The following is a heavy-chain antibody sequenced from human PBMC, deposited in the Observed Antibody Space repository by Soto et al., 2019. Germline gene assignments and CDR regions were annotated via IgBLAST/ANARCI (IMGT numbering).Heavy chain of an antibody. V-gene: IGHV6-1*01. CDR3: ARVKGYSWLDF. D-gene: IGHD5-18*01. J-gene: IGHJ4*02. CDR1: GDSVSSDSAA. CDR2: TYYRSKWYN. Sequence: SQTLSLTCAISGDSVSSDSAAWNWIRPSPSRGLEWLGRTYYRSKWYNDYAESVKSRITINPDTSKNQFSLHLNSVTTEDTAVYFCARVKGYSWLDFWGQGTLVTVSS.